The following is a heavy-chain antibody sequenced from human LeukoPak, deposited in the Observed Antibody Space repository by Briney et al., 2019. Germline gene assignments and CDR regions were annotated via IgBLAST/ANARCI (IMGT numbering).Heavy chain of an antibody. J-gene: IGHJ4*02. D-gene: IGHD3-16*02. CDR3: ARAGMITFGGVIVPTGEFDY. CDR2: ISSSSSYI. CDR1: GFTFSSYS. V-gene: IGHV3-21*01. Sequence: PGGSLRLSCAASGFTFSSYSMNWVRQAPGKGLEWVSSISSSSSYIYYADSVKGRFTISRDNAKNSLYLQMNSLRAEDTAVYYCARAGMITFGGVIVPTGEFDYWGQGTLVTVSS.